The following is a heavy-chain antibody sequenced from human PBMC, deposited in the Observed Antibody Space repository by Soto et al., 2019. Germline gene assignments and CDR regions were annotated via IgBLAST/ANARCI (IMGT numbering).Heavy chain of an antibody. D-gene: IGHD2-2*01. V-gene: IGHV3-11*01. CDR3: ARGTSVHGGVFDY. Sequence: QVQLVESGGGLVQPGGSLRLSCAASGFTFSDSYMSWIRQAPGKGLEWISFISSSSGDTILYADSVRGRFTISRDNAKNSLYLQMNSLRAEDTAVYYCARGTSVHGGVFDYWGQGTLVTVSS. CDR2: ISSSSGDTI. CDR1: GFTFSDSY. J-gene: IGHJ4*02.